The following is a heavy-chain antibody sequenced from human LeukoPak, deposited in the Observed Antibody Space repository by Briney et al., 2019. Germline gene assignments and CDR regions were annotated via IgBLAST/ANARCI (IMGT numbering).Heavy chain of an antibody. CDR2: IRSKRDGGTT. V-gene: IGHV3-15*07. J-gene: IGHJ3*01. Sequence: GGSLRLSCLASGFTFSNTWMNWVRQAPGKGLEWVARIRSKRDGGTTDYAAPVKGRFTISRDDSKNTMYLQMNSLKAEDTAVYYCARDWYYAFDFWGQGQWSPSPQ. CDR1: GFTFSNTW. D-gene: IGHD2-21*02. CDR3: ARDWYYAFDF.